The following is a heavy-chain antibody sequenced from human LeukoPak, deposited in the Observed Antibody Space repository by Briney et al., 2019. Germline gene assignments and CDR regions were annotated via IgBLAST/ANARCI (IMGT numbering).Heavy chain of an antibody. CDR3: AREGMATLTRDAFDI. J-gene: IGHJ3*02. CDR1: GYTFTSYG. Sequence: ASVKVSCKASGYTFTSYGISWVRQAPGQGLEWMGWISAYNGNTNYAQKFQGRVTMTTDTSTSTAYMELRSLRSDDTAVYYCAREGMATLTRDAFDIWGQGTMVTVSS. V-gene: IGHV1-18*01. CDR2: ISAYNGNT. D-gene: IGHD5-24*01.